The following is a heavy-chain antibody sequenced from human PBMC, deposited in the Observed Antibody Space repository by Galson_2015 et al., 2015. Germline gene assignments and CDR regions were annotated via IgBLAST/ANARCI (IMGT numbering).Heavy chain of an antibody. V-gene: IGHV1-2*06. Sequence: SVKVSCKASGYTFTANYIHWVRQAPGQGLEWVGRVNPNSGDTTYAQKFRGRVTMTRDTSISTVYMDLTSLTSDDTAVYYCATAETAPRLSSGHNWFDPWGQGTLLTVSS. CDR3: ATAETAPRLSSGHNWFDP. CDR2: VNPNSGDT. J-gene: IGHJ5*02. CDR1: GYTFTANY. D-gene: IGHD3-22*01.